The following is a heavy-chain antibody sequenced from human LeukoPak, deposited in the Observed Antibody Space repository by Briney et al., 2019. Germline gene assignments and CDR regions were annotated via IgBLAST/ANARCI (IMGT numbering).Heavy chain of an antibody. D-gene: IGHD6-19*01. V-gene: IGHV3-23*01. J-gene: IGHJ4*02. CDR3: AKDRRGVAGNDGAYYFDY. CDR2: ISDNGGNT. Sequence: PGGSLRLSCAASGFTFPNYVMSWVRQAPGKGLEWVSSISDNGGNTYYADSVKGRFTISRDNSKNTLYLQMNSLRAEDTAVYYCAKDRRGVAGNDGAYYFDYWGQGTLVTVSS. CDR1: GFTFPNYV.